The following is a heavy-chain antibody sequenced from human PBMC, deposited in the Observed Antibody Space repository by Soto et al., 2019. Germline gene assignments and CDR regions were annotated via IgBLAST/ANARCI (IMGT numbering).Heavy chain of an antibody. CDR2: IYYSGST. V-gene: IGHV4-59*08. Sequence: SETLSLTCTVSGGSISSYYWTWIRQPPGKGLEWIGYIYYSGSTNYNPSLKSRVTISVDTSKNQFSLKLSSVTAADTAVYYCARYSAVEYKFFTGYYYGMDVWGQGTTVTVSS. J-gene: IGHJ6*02. CDR3: ARYSAVEYKFFTGYYYGMDV. D-gene: IGHD1-1*01. CDR1: GGSISSYY.